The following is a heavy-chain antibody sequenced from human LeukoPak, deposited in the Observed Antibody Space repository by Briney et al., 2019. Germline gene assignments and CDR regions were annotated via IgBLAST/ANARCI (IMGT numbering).Heavy chain of an antibody. Sequence: SETLSLTCAVYGGSFSGYYWSWIRQPPGKGLEWIGEINHSGSTNYNPSLKSRVTISVDTSKNQFSLKLSSVTAADTAVYCCARYSMGYGSGSSDAFDIWGQGTMVTVSS. D-gene: IGHD3-10*01. CDR1: GGSFSGYY. J-gene: IGHJ3*02. CDR2: INHSGST. CDR3: ARYSMGYGSGSSDAFDI. V-gene: IGHV4-34*01.